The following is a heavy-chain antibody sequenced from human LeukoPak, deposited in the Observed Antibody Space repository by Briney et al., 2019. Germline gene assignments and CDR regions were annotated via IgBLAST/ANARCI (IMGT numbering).Heavy chain of an antibody. CDR3: ASVGQLLRLGED. CDR2: ISGSGGST. Sequence: PRGSLRLSCAASGFTFSSYEMNWVRQAPGKGLEWVSAISGSGGSTYYADSVKGRFTISRDNAKNTLYLQMNSLRAEDTALYYCASVGQLLRLGEDWGQGTLVTVSS. CDR1: GFTFSSYE. D-gene: IGHD2-2*01. J-gene: IGHJ4*02. V-gene: IGHV3-23*01.